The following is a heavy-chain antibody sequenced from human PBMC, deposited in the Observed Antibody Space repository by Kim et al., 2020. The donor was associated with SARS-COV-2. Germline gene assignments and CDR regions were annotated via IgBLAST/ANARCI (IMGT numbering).Heavy chain of an antibody. D-gene: IGHD6-13*01. J-gene: IGHJ4*02. CDR1: GYTFTSYA. CDR3: ARDVIDSSSWTNPAQGPTGTFDY. Sequence: ASVKVSCKASGYTFTSYAMNWVRQAPGQGLEWMGWINTNTGNPTYAQGFTGRFVFSLDTSVSTAYLQISSLKAEDTAVYYCARDVIDSSSWTNPAQGPTGTFDYWGQGTLVTVSS. CDR2: INTNTGNP. V-gene: IGHV7-4-1*02.